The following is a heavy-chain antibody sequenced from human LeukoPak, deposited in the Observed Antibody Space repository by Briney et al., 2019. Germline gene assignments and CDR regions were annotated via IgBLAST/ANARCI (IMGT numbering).Heavy chain of an antibody. CDR3: ARESHVTREDY. Sequence: PGGSLRLSCAASGFTFSSYDMQWVRQVIGKGLEWVSAIGIAGDTHYSGSVKGRFTISRENAKNSLYLQMNSPRAGDTAVYYCARESHVTREDYWGQGTLVTVSS. CDR2: IGIAGDT. J-gene: IGHJ4*02. CDR1: GFTFSSYD. D-gene: IGHD3-10*01. V-gene: IGHV3-13*01.